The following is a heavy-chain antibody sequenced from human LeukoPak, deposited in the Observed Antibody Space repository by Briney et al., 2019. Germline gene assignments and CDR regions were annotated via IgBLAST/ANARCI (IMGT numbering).Heavy chain of an antibody. Sequence: ASVKVSCKASGYTFTGYYMHWVRQAPGQGLEWMGRINPNSGGTNYAQKFQGRVTMTRDTSIRTAYMELSRLRSDDTAVYYCARVWSSSGTVDYWGQGTLVTVSS. V-gene: IGHV1-2*06. CDR1: GYTFTGYY. CDR2: INPNSGGT. D-gene: IGHD6-19*01. J-gene: IGHJ4*02. CDR3: ARVWSSSGTVDY.